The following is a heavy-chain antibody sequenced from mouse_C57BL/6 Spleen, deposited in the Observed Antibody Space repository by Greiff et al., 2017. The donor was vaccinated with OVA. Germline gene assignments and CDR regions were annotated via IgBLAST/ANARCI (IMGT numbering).Heavy chain of an antibody. D-gene: IGHD1-1*01. CDR2: INPGSGGT. CDR3: AITTVWAMDY. J-gene: IGHJ4*01. V-gene: IGHV1-54*01. Sequence: QVQLQQSGAELVRPGTSVKVSCKASGYAFTNYLIEWVKQRPGQGLEWIGVINPGSGGTNYNEKFKGKATLTADKSSSTAYMQLSSLTSEDSAVYFCAITTVWAMDYWGKGTSVTVSS. CDR1: GYAFTNYL.